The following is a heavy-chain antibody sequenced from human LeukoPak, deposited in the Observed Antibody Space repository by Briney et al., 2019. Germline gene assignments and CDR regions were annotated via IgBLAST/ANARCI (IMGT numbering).Heavy chain of an antibody. CDR1: GFTFSSYG. CDR3: ARVYPTGYFYYMDV. V-gene: IGHV3-30*02. CDR2: IRYDGSNK. Sequence: PGGSLRLSCAASGFTFSSYGMHWVRQAPGKGLEWVAFIRYDGSNKYYADSVKGRFTISRDNSKNTLYLQMNSLRVEDTAVYYCARVYPTGYFYYMDVWGIGATVTVS. J-gene: IGHJ6*03. D-gene: IGHD1-1*01.